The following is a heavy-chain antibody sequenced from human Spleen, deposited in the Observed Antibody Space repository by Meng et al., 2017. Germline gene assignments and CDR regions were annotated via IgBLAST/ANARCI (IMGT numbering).Heavy chain of an antibody. Sequence: ASVKVSCKASGYTFTRYYIHWVRQAPGQGLEWMGIINPGGGSTSYARKFQGRVTMTRDTSTTTVYMELSSLRSEDTAVYYCTTDLPFTEGGVITTWGQGTLVTVSS. CDR1: GYTFTRYY. CDR3: TTDLPFTEGGVITT. CDR2: INPGGGST. V-gene: IGHV1-46*01. J-gene: IGHJ5*02. D-gene: IGHD3-16*02.